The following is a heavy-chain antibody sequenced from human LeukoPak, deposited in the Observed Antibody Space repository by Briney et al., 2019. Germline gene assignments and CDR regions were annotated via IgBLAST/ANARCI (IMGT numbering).Heavy chain of an antibody. CDR3: ARRYFDY. CDR1: GITFSSYW. V-gene: IGHV3-7*03. J-gene: IGHJ4*02. CDR2: IKQDGSEE. Sequence: GGSLRLSCAASGITFSSYWMQGVRQAPGKGLEWVANIKQDGSEEYYADSVKGRFIISRDNAKNALYLQMSSLRAEDTAIYYCARRYFDYGGQGTLVTVSS.